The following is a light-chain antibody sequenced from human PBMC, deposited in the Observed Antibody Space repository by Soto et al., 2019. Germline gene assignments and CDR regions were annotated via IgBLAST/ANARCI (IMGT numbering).Light chain of an antibody. CDR2: DAY. V-gene: IGKV3D-20*02. Sequence: EIVLTQSPGTLSLSPGERATLSCRASQSITSNYLAWYQQKPGQAPRLLIYDAYNRATGIPPRFSGSGSGTDFTLTTSSLEPEDSAVYYCQQRHMWPITFGHGTRLEIK. CDR1: QSITSNY. J-gene: IGKJ5*01. CDR3: QQRHMWPIT.